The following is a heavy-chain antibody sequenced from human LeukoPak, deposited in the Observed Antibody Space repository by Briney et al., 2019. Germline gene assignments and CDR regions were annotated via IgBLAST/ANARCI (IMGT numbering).Heavy chain of an antibody. J-gene: IGHJ4*02. V-gene: IGHV3-23*01. D-gene: IGHD3-10*01. CDR2: ISDSGGST. Sequence: GGSLRLSCAASGFTFSNYAMTWDRQAPGKGLEWVSGISDSGGSTYYADSVKGRFTISRDNSKNTLYLQMNSLRAEDTAVYYCAKSLSGGGYYFEYWGQGTLVTVSS. CDR1: GFTFSNYA. CDR3: AKSLSGGGYYFEY.